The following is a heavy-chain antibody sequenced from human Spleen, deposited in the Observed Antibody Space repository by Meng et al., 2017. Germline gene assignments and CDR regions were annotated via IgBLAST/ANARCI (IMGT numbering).Heavy chain of an antibody. D-gene: IGHD2-15*01. Sequence: GESLKISCAASGFTFNTYEINWVRQAPGKGLEWISYISDSGRTIYYADFVKGRFTISRDNAKNSLYLQMNSLRAEDTAVYYCAKDRCSGGSCHPNDAFDIWGQGTMVTVSS. J-gene: IGHJ3*02. CDR1: GFTFNTYE. CDR2: ISDSGRTI. CDR3: AKDRCSGGSCHPNDAFDI. V-gene: IGHV3-48*03.